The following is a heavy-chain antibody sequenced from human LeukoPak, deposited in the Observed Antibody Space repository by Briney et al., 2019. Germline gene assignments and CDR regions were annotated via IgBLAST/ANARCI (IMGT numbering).Heavy chain of an antibody. D-gene: IGHD4-17*01. J-gene: IGHJ5*02. CDR1: GGTFSSYA. CDR2: IIPIFGTA. Sequence: GASVKVSCKASGGTFSSYAISWVRQAPGQGLEWMGRIIPIFGTANYAQKFQGRVTITTDESTSTAYMELSSLRSEDTAVYYCASLDYGDYHNWFDPWGQGTLVTVYS. V-gene: IGHV1-69*05. CDR3: ASLDYGDYHNWFDP.